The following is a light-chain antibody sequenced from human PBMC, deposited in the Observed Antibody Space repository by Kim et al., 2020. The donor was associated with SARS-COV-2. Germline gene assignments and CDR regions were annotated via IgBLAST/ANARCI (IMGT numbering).Light chain of an antibody. CDR1: QSLLHSNGYNY. CDR3: MQDLQTPWT. Sequence: DIVMTQSPLSLPVTPGEPASISCRSSQSLLHSNGYNYLDWYLQKPGQSPQLLIYLGSNRASGVPDRFSGSGSGTDFTLKISRVEAEDVGVYYCMQDLQTPWTFGQGTQVDIK. CDR2: LGS. V-gene: IGKV2-28*01. J-gene: IGKJ1*01.